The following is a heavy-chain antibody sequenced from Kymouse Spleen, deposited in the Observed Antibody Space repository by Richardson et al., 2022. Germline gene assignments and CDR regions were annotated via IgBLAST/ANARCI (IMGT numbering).Heavy chain of an antibody. CDR1: GFTFSSYG. CDR2: IWYDGSNK. D-gene: IGHD3-3*01. Sequence: QVQLVESGGGVVQPGRSLRLSCAASGFTFSSYGMHWVRQAPGKGLEWVAVIWYDGSNKYYADSVKGRFTISRDNSKNTLYLQMNSLRAEDTAVYYCARETIFGVVISFDYWGQGTLVTVSS. J-gene: IGHJ4*02. CDR3: ARETIFGVVISFDY. V-gene: IGHV3-33*01.